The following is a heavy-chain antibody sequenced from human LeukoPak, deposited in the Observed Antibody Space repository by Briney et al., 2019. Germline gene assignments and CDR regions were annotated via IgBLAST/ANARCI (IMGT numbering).Heavy chain of an antibody. J-gene: IGHJ4*02. CDR3: AREVGGDYFDF. Sequence: GGSLRLSCAVSGFTVSSNYMNWVRQAPGKGLEWVSVIHAGGTTFYADSVKGRFTISRDNSKNTLYLQMNSLRADDTAVYYCAREVGGDYFDFWGQETLVTVSS. D-gene: IGHD3-10*01. V-gene: IGHV3-53*01. CDR2: IHAGGTT. CDR1: GFTVSSNY.